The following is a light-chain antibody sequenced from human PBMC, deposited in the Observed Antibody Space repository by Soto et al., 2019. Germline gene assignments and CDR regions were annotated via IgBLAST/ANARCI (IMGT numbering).Light chain of an antibody. V-gene: IGKV3-15*01. Sequence: EVVVTQSRATLSVSPGERVTLSCRASQSVSTNLAWYQQKPGQAPRHLIYGASTRATDIPARFSGSGSGTEFTLTISSLQSEDLAVYYCQQYNNWPLTFGGGTKVEIK. J-gene: IGKJ4*01. CDR2: GAS. CDR1: QSVSTN. CDR3: QQYNNWPLT.